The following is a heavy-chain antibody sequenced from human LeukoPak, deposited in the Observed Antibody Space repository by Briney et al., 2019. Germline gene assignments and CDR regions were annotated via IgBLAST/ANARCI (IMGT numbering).Heavy chain of an antibody. CDR1: GFNFNMYA. CDR2: IGYAGSIT. D-gene: IGHD5-24*01. CDR3: ARSQSRGPNWLQPDH. J-gene: IGHJ4*02. Sequence: PGGSLRLSCAASGFNFNMYAMHWVRQSPGKGLEWVAFIGYAGSITYYADSVKGRFTISRDNSKNSLCLQMNTLRAEDTAVYYCARSQSRGPNWLQPDHWGQGTLVTVSS. V-gene: IGHV3-30*02.